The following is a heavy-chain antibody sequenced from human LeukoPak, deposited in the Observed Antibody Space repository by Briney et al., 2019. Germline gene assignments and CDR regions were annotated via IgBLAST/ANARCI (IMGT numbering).Heavy chain of an antibody. D-gene: IGHD6-19*01. CDR2: IDNSGST. CDR3: ARAPLYSGGSGWSIYYFYAMDV. Sequence: SQTLSLTCTVSGGSISSSYWSWVRQPPGKGLEWIGYIDNSGSTNYNPSLKSRVTISLDTPRSQFSLKLSSVTAADTAVYYCARAPLYSGGSGWSIYYFYAMDVWGQGTTVTVSS. V-gene: IGHV4-59*01. CDR1: GGSISSSY. J-gene: IGHJ6*02.